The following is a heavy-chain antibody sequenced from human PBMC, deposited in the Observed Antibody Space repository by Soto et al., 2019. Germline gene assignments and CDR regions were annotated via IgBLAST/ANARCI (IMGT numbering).Heavy chain of an antibody. Sequence: GSLRLSCAASGFTFSNYDMSWVRQAPGKGLEWVSAISGSGGATYYADSVKGRFTISRDNSKNTLYLQMNSLRAEDTAVYYCAKDRAANDAFDIWGQGTMVTVSS. CDR3: AKDRAANDAFDI. V-gene: IGHV3-23*01. CDR2: ISGSGGAT. D-gene: IGHD3-10*01. J-gene: IGHJ3*02. CDR1: GFTFSNYD.